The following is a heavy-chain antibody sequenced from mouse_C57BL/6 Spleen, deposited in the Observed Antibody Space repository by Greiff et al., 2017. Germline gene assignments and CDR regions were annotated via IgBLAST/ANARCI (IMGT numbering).Heavy chain of an antibody. V-gene: IGHV5-4*01. J-gene: IGHJ4*01. CDR2: ISDGGSYT. CDR1: GFTFSSYA. D-gene: IGHD2-3*01. CDR3: AREGLYDGYSYYAMDY. Sequence: EVQPQESGGGLVKPGGSLKLSCAASGFTFSSYAMSWVRQTPEKRLEWVATISDGGSYTYYPDNVKGRFTISRDNAKNNLYLQMSQLKSEDTAMYDCAREGLYDGYSYYAMDYWGQGTSVTVSS.